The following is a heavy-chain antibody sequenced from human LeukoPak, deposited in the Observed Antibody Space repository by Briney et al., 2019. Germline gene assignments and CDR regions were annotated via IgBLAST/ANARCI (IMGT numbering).Heavy chain of an antibody. J-gene: IGHJ3*02. CDR1: GYTFTDYY. CDR2: NDPNGGGT. D-gene: IGHD6-19*01. Sequence: ASVKVSCKASGYTFTDYYIHWVRQAPGQGLQWMGWNDPNGGGTNYEEEFRGRVTMTRDTSLSTAYMDVSSLTSDDTAVYYCAADRSGWSDDSLDIWGQGTMVTVSS. CDR3: AADRSGWSDDSLDI. V-gene: IGHV1-2*02.